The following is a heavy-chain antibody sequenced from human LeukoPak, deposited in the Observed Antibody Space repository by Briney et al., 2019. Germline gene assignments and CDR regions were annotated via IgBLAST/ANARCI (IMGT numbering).Heavy chain of an antibody. CDR1: GFTFSSYG. CDR2: IWYDGSNK. D-gene: IGHD3-22*01. V-gene: IGHV3-33*01. Sequence: PGRSLRLSCAASGFTFSSYGMHWVRQAPAKGLEWVAVIWYDGSNKYYADSVKGRFTISRDNSKNTLYLQMNSLRAEDTAVYYCARNYYDSSGYYYHDYWGQGTLVTVSS. CDR3: ARNYYDSSGYYYHDY. J-gene: IGHJ4*02.